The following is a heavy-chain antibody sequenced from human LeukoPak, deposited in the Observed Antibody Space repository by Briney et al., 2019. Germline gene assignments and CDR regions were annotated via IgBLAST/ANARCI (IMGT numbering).Heavy chain of an antibody. CDR3: ARNPAGIGDY. CDR2: ISGNGGST. V-gene: IGHV3-23*01. D-gene: IGHD1-26*01. CDR1: GFSFSSYV. Sequence: PGGSLRLSCVASGFSFSSYVMNWVRQAPGTGLEWVSAISGNGGSTYYADSVKGRFTISRDNSKNTLSLQMNNLRDEDTAVYYCARNPAGIGDYWGQGTLVTVSS. J-gene: IGHJ4*02.